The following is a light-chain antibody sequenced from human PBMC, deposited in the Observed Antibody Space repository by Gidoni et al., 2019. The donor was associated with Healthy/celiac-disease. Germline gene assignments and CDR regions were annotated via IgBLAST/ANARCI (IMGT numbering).Light chain of an antibody. CDR1: QSISSY. Sequence: DIQMTQSPSSLSASVGDRVTITCLASQSISSYLNWYQQKPGKAPKLLIYAASSLQSWVPSRFSGSGSGTDFTLTISSLQPEDFATYYCQQSYSTLLTFGGGTKVEIK. CDR3: QQSYSTLLT. CDR2: AAS. V-gene: IGKV1-39*01. J-gene: IGKJ4*01.